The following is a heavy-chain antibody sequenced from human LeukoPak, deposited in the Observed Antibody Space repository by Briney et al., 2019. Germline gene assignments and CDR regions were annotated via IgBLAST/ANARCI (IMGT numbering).Heavy chain of an antibody. CDR3: ATARPYYGGPPGAFDI. Sequence: ASVKVSCKASGYTFTSYGISWVRQAPGQGLEWMGWISAYNGNTNYAQKLQGRVTMTEDTSTDTAYMELSSLRSEDTAVYYCATARPYYGGPPGAFDIWGQGTMVTVSS. CDR1: GYTFTSYG. CDR2: ISAYNGNT. D-gene: IGHD4-23*01. V-gene: IGHV1-18*01. J-gene: IGHJ3*02.